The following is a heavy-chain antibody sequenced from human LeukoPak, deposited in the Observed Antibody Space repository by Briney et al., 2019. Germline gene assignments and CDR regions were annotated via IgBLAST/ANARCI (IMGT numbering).Heavy chain of an antibody. V-gene: IGHV3-48*02. CDR2: ISSSSSTI. Sequence: QPGESLRLSCAASGFTFSSYSINWVRQAPGKGLEWVSYISSSSSTIYYADSVKGRFTISRDNAKNSLYLQMNSLRDEDTAVYYCARETYSGSLNWFDPWGQGTLVTVSS. CDR1: GFTFSSYS. CDR3: ARETYSGSLNWFDP. J-gene: IGHJ5*02. D-gene: IGHD1-26*01.